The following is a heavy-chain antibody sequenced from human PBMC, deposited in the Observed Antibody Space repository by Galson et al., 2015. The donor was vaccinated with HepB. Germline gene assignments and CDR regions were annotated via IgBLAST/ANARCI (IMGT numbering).Heavy chain of an antibody. J-gene: IGHJ1*01. CDR1: GFTFSTYA. Sequence: SLRLSCAASGFTFSTYAMSWVRQGPGKGLEWVSSISTSGGSTSYADSVKGRFTISRDNSKNTLYLQVNSLRAEDTAVYYCARKTRSYYEVWSFKYWGQGTRVTVSS. D-gene: IGHD3-3*01. CDR2: ISTSGGST. CDR3: ARKTRSYYEVWSFKY. V-gene: IGHV3-23*01.